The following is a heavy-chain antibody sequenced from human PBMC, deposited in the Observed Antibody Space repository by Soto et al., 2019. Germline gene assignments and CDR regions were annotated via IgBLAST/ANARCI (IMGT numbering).Heavy chain of an antibody. J-gene: IGHJ5*02. V-gene: IGHV4-61*01. CDR3: ARGYCSSTSCPWWFDP. CDR2: IYYSGST. CDR1: VGSVSSGSYY. D-gene: IGHD2-2*01. Sequence: TLSLTCTVSVGSVSSGSYYWSWIRQPPGKGLEWIGYIYYSGSTNYNPSLKSRVTISVDTSKNQFSLKLSSVTAADTAVYYCARGYCSSTSCPWWFDPWGQGTLVTVSS.